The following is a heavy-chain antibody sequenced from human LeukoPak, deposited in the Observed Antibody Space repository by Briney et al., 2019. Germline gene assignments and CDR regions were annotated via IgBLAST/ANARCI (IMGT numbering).Heavy chain of an antibody. D-gene: IGHD3-10*01. J-gene: IGHJ4*02. V-gene: IGHV1-24*01. CDR2: FDPEDGET. CDR1: GYTLTELS. CDR3: ATGGSGSYYELDY. Sequence: ASVKVSCKVSGYTLTELSMHWVRQAPGKGLEWMGGFDPEDGETIYAQMFQGRVTMTEDTSTDTAYMELSSLRSEDTAVYYCATGGSGSYYELDYWGQGTLVTVSS.